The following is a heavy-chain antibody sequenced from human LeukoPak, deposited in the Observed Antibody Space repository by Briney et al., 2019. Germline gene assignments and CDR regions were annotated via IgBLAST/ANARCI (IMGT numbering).Heavy chain of an antibody. J-gene: IGHJ4*02. V-gene: IGHV3-9*01. CDR3: AKNPHSDSSGWYYFDY. D-gene: IGHD6-19*01. Sequence: GGSLRLSCAASGFTFDDYAMHWVRQAPGKSLEWVSGISWNSGSIGYADSVKGRFTISRDNAKNSLYLQMNSLRAEDTALYYCAKNPHSDSSGWYYFDYWGQGTLVTVSS. CDR2: ISWNSGSI. CDR1: GFTFDDYA.